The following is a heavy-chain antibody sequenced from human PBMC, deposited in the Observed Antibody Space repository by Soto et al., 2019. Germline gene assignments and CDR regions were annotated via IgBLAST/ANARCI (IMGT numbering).Heavy chain of an antibody. D-gene: IGHD4-4*01. V-gene: IGHV5-51*01. CDR2: IYPGDSET. CDR1: GYSFNNYW. CDR3: ARQLAHSNYVVAKNSYYYGMDV. Sequence: DVQLVQSGAEVKKPGESLKISCKGSGYSFNNYWIVWVRQMPGQGLEWMGIIYPGDSETRYSPSFQGQVTISADKSISPAYLQWSSLKASDTAMYYGARQLAHSNYVVAKNSYYYGMDVWGQGTTVTVSS. J-gene: IGHJ6*02.